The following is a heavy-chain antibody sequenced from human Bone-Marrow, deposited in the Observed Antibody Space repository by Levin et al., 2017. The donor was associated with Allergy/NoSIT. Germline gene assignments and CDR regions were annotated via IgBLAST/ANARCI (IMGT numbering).Heavy chain of an antibody. CDR3: ARGGSHFWFDP. CDR2: IYYSGST. V-gene: IGHV4-59*01. D-gene: IGHD1-26*01. CDR1: GGSISGYY. J-gene: IGHJ5*02. Sequence: ESLKISCSVSGGSISGYYWSWIRQPPGKGLEWIGYIYYSGSTHYNPSLESRVTISVDMSYNQFSLKLSSVTAADTAIYYCARGGSHFWFDPWGQGTLVTVSS.